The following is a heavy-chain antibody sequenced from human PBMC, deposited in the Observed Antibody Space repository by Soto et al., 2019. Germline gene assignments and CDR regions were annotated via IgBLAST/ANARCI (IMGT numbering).Heavy chain of an antibody. J-gene: IGHJ6*02. D-gene: IGHD6-6*01. CDR3: VKSIAGRLFSMDV. CDR1: GFTFSSYA. V-gene: IGHV3-23*01. Sequence: GSLRLSCAASGFTFSSYAMSWVRQAPGKGLEWVSVISGSGDNTYYADSVKGRFTISRDNSKNMLYLQMNSLRAEDTVVYICVKSIAGRLFSMDVWGQGTTVTVSS. CDR2: ISGSGDNT.